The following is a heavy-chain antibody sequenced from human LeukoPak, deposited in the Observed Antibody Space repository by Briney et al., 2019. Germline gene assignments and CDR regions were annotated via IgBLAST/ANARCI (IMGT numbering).Heavy chain of an antibody. J-gene: IGHJ6*02. Sequence: SETLSLTCAVYGGSFSGYYWSWIRQPPGKGLEWIGEINHSGSTNYNPSLKSRVTISVDTSKNQFSLKLSSVTAADTAVHYCARSPKRDQLLWWKDYYYYGMDVWGQGTTVTVSS. CDR3: ARSPKRDQLLWWKDYYYYGMDV. CDR2: INHSGST. D-gene: IGHD3-10*01. CDR1: GGSFSGYY. V-gene: IGHV4-34*01.